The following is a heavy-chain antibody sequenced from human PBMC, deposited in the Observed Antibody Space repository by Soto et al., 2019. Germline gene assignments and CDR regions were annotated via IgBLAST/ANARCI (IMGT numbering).Heavy chain of an antibody. J-gene: IGHJ4*02. CDR3: AKITVRQWLLSRYFDY. CDR2: ISSNGVST. CDR1: GFTFSDYA. D-gene: IGHD3-3*01. V-gene: IGHV3-23*01. Sequence: PGGSLRLSCAASGFTFSDYAMSWVRQAPGKGLQCVSGISSNGVSTYYADSVKGRFTISRDNSKNTLFLQMNSLRAEDTAVYYCAKITVRQWLLSRYFDYWGQGSPVTVSS.